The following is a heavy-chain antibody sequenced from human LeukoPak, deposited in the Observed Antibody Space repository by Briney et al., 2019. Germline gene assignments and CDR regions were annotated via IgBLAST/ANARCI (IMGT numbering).Heavy chain of an antibody. J-gene: IGHJ3*02. CDR3: ARHQVSNPHYDFWSGSWDI. V-gene: IGHV5-51*01. CDR1: GYRFTSYW. D-gene: IGHD3-3*01. Sequence: GESLKIFCKGSGYRFTSYWIGWVRQMPGKGLEWMGIIYPGDSDTRYSPSFQGQVTISADKYLQWSSLKASDTAMYDCARHQVSNPHYDFWSGSWDIWGQGTMVTVSS. CDR2: IYPGDSDT.